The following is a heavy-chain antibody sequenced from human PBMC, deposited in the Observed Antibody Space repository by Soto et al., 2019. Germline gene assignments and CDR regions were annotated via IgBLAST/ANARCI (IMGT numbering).Heavy chain of an antibody. CDR3: ARGGAAAVYNWFDP. CDR1: GGSISSYY. V-gene: IGHV4-59*08. Sequence: SETLSLTCTVSGGSISSYYWSWIRQPPGKGLEWVVYIYYSGSTNYNPSLKSRVTISVDTSKNRFSLKLSSVTAADTAVCYCARGGAAAVYNWFDPWGQGTLVTVSS. CDR2: IYYSGST. J-gene: IGHJ5*02. D-gene: IGHD6-13*01.